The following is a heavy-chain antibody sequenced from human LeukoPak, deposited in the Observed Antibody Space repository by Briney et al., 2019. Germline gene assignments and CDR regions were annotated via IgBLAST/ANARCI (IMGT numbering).Heavy chain of an antibody. J-gene: IGHJ4*02. D-gene: IGHD3-10*01. CDR3: ARDLPYYYGSGSPRFDY. Sequence: PSETLSLTCAVYGGSFSGYYWSWIRQPPGKGLEWIGEINHSGSTNCNPSLKSRVTISVDTSKNQFSLKLSSVAAADTAVYYCARDLPYYYGSGSPRFDYWGQGTLVTVSS. CDR2: INHSGST. CDR1: GGSFSGYY. V-gene: IGHV4-34*01.